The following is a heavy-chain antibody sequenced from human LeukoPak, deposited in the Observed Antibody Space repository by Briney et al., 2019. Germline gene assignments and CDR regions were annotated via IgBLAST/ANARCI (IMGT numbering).Heavy chain of an antibody. CDR1: GYSISSGYY. D-gene: IGHD4-11*01. Sequence: PSETLSLTCAVSGYSISSGYYWGWIRQPPGKGLEWIGSIYHSGSTYYNPSLKSRVTISVDTSKNQFSLKLSSVTAADTAVYYCARGLQEGDWFDPWGQGTLVTVSS. J-gene: IGHJ5*02. CDR2: IYHSGST. V-gene: IGHV4-38-2*01. CDR3: ARGLQEGDWFDP.